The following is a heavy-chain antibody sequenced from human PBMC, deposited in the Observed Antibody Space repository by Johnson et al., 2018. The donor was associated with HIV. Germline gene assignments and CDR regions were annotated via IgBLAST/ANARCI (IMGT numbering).Heavy chain of an antibody. V-gene: IGHV3-30*19. CDR3: ARDLIVGATRGGAFDI. CDR1: GFTFNSYG. J-gene: IGHJ3*02. CDR2: ISYDGSNK. D-gene: IGHD1-26*01. Sequence: QVQLVESGGGVVQPGRSLRLSCGASGFTFNSYGMHWVRQAPGKGLEWVAVISYDGSNKYYADSVKGRFTISRDNSKNTLYLQMNSLRAEDTAVYYCARDLIVGATRGGAFDIWGQGTMVTVSS.